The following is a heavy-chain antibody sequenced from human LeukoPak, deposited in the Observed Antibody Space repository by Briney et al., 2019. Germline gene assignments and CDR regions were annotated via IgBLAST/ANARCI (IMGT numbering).Heavy chain of an antibody. CDR1: GYTFTSYG. J-gene: IGHJ4*02. D-gene: IGHD3-10*01. Sequence: GASVKVSCKASGYTFTSYGISWVRQAPGQGLEWLGRINPNSGGTDYAQKFQGRVTMTRDTSITTAYMELSRLRSDDTAMYYCARDTGSYWGQGTLVTVSS. V-gene: IGHV1-2*06. CDR3: ARDTGSY. CDR2: INPNSGGT.